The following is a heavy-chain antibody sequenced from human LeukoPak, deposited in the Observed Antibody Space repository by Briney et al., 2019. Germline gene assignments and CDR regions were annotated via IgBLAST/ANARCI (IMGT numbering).Heavy chain of an antibody. CDR2: INWNGGST. J-gene: IGHJ6*03. V-gene: IGHV3-20*04. Sequence: GGSLRLSCAASGFTFDDYGMSWVRQAPGKGLEWVSGINWNGGSTGYADSAKGRFTISRDNAKNSLYLQMNRLRAEDTALYYCARRRRMVRGINYYMDVWGKGTTVTVSS. CDR3: ARRRRMVRGINYYMDV. CDR1: GFTFDDYG. D-gene: IGHD3-10*01.